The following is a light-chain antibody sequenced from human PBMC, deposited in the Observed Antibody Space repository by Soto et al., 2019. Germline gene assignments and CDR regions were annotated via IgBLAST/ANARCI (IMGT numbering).Light chain of an antibody. CDR3: QQYAYLPLT. J-gene: IGKJ4*01. V-gene: IGKV3-20*01. CDR2: GAS. Sequence: EVVLTQSPDTLSLSPGEGATLSCRASQIVANNFLAWYQQNPGQAPRLLIYGASTRATGIPDRFSGSGSGTDFTLTISRLEPEDFAVFYCQQYAYLPLTFGGGNKVEIK. CDR1: QIVANNF.